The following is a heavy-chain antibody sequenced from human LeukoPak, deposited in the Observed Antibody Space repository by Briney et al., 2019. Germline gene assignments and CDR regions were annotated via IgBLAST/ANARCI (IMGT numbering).Heavy chain of an antibody. CDR1: GGSFSGYY. CDR2: INHSGST. J-gene: IGHJ4*02. CDR3: ARLYCGGDCYDYFDY. V-gene: IGHV4-34*01. Sequence: PSETLSLTCAVYGGSFSGYYWSWIRQPPGKGLEWIGEINHSGSTNYNPSLKSRVTISVDTSKNQFSLKLSSVTAADMAVYYCARLYCGGDCYDYFDYWGQGTLVTVSS. D-gene: IGHD2-21*01.